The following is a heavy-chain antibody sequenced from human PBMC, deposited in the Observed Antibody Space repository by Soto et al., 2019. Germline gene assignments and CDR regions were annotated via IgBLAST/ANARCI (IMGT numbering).Heavy chain of an antibody. Sequence: ASVKVSCKASGYTFTGYYMHWVRQAPGQGLEWMGWINPNSGGTNYAQKFQGRVTMTRDTSISTAYMELSRLRSDDTAVYYCARNSPEGNWFDPWGQGTLVTVSS. V-gene: IGHV1-2*02. CDR2: INPNSGGT. CDR3: ARNSPEGNWFDP. CDR1: GYTFTGYY. J-gene: IGHJ5*02. D-gene: IGHD4-4*01.